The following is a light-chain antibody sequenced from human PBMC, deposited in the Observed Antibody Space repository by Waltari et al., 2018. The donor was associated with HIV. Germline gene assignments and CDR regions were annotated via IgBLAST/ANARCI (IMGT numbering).Light chain of an antibody. CDR3: SSYTRSSTHYV. J-gene: IGLJ1*01. Sequence: QSALTQTASVSGSPGQSITISCTGTTSEVGGYTFVSLYQHHPGRAPKLIIYDVPNRPSGVSNRFSGSKSGNTASLTISGLQAEDEADYFCSSYTRSSTHYVFGTGTKVTVL. V-gene: IGLV2-14*03. CDR1: TSEVGGYTF. CDR2: DVP.